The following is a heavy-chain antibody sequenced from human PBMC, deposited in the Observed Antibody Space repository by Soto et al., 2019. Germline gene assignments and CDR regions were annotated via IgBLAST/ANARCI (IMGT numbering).Heavy chain of an antibody. CDR1: GASISSNIYY. CDR3: ARHSHEDHGDPNWFDP. D-gene: IGHD4-17*01. CDR2: IYYTGNT. Sequence: QVQLQESGPGLVKPSETLSLTCTVSGASISSNIYYWGWIRQPPGKGLEWIGSIYYTGNTFYNPSLKSRVTLSVDTSENQFSLRLFSVTAADTAVYYCARHSHEDHGDPNWFDPWDQGTLVTVSS. V-gene: IGHV4-39*01. J-gene: IGHJ5*02.